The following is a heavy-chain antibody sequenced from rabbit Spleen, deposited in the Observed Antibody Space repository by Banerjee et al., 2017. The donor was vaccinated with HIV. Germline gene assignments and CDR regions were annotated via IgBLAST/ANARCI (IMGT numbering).Heavy chain of an antibody. CDR1: GFSFSSSYY. V-gene: IGHV1S40*01. D-gene: IGHD6-1*01. CDR3: ARGDGGGAGYGWALAL. CDR2: IYGGSSGNT. Sequence: QSLVESGGGLVQPEGSLTLTCTASGFSFSSSYYMWWVRQAPGKGLEWIACIYGGSSGNTFYASWAKGRFTISKTSSTTVTLQMTSLTVADTATYFCARGDGGGAGYGWALALWGPGTLVTVS. J-gene: IGHJ4*01.